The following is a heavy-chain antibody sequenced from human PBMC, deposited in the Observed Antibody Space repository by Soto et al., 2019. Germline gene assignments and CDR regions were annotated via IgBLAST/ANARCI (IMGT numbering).Heavy chain of an antibody. D-gene: IGHD1-1*01. CDR3: ASPGNPLDY. CDR2: ISGSGGST. V-gene: IGHV3-23*01. Sequence: GGSMRLSCAASGFNFRSYVMSWVRQAPGKGLEWVSGISGSGGSTYYADSVKGRFTISRDNFKNTLFLHMNSLRAEDTAVYYCASPGNPLDYWGQGTLVTVSS. CDR1: GFNFRSYV. J-gene: IGHJ4*02.